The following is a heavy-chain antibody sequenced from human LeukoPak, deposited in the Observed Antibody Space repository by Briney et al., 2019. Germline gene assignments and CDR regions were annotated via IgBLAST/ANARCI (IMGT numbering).Heavy chain of an antibody. CDR3: ARESGSGTIPGDFDY. J-gene: IGHJ4*02. CDR2: IYYSGST. Sequence: SQTLSLTCTVSGGSISSGGYYWSWIRQHRGKGLEWIGYIYYSGSTYYNPSLKSRVTISVDTSKNQFSLKLSSVTAADTAVYYCARESGSGTIPGDFDYWGQGTLVTVSS. V-gene: IGHV4-31*03. CDR1: GGSISSGGYY. D-gene: IGHD3-10*01.